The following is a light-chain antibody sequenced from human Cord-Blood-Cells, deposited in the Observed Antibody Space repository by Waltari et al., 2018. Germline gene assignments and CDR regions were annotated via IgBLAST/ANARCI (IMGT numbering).Light chain of an antibody. J-gene: IGKJ1*01. CDR1: QSVSSN. CDR3: QQYNNWPPR. CDR2: VAS. Sequence: EIVMTQSPATLSVSPGARATLSCRASQSVSSNLAWYQQKPGQAPRLLIYVASTRATGIPARFSGSGSGTEFTLTISSLQSEDFAVYYCQQYNNWPPRFGQGTKVEIK. V-gene: IGKV3-15*01.